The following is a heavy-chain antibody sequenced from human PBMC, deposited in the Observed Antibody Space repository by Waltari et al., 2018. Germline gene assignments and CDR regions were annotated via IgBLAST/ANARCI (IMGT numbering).Heavy chain of an antibody. Sequence: QVQLVQSGAEVKKPGASVKVSCKASGYTYTSYDINWVRQATGQGLEWMGWMNPTSGNPGYAQKFQGRVTITRNTSISTAYMELSSLISEDTAVYYCAILMEGYSNRLDYWGQGTLVTVSS. CDR2: MNPTSGNP. D-gene: IGHD4-4*01. J-gene: IGHJ4*02. CDR1: GYTYTSYD. CDR3: AILMEGYSNRLDY. V-gene: IGHV1-8*03.